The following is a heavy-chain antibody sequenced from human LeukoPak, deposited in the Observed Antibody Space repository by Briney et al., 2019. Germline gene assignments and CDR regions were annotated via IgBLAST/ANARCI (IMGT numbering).Heavy chain of an antibody. CDR2: ISGSGDST. J-gene: IGHJ4*02. D-gene: IGHD4-17*01. Sequence: GGSLRLSCAASGFTFSSYAMSWVRQAPGKGLEWVSAISGSGDSTYYGDSVKGRFTISRDNSKNTLYLQMNSLRAEDTAVYYCAKDLLDYGDYVSFDYWGQGTLVTISS. V-gene: IGHV3-23*01. CDR1: GFTFSSYA. CDR3: AKDLLDYGDYVSFDY.